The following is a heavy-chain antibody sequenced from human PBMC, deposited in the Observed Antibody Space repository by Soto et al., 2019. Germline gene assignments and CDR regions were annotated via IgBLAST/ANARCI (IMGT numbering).Heavy chain of an antibody. J-gene: IGHJ4*02. Sequence: QVQLVESGGVVVQPGRSLRLSCAASGFTFSTYGMHWVRQAPGKGLEWVAVMWSEGGNKYYADSVKGRFIISRDNSKNTLYLQMNNLRAEDTAVYYCARDPPDDSSGYYSLDYWGQGTLVTVSS. CDR3: ARDPPDDSSGYYSLDY. CDR2: MWSEGGNK. D-gene: IGHD3-22*01. CDR1: GFTFSTYG. V-gene: IGHV3-33*01.